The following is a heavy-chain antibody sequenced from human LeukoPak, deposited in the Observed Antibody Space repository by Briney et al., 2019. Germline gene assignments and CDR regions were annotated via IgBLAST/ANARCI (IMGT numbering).Heavy chain of an antibody. CDR3: ARRGDGGRSFDY. D-gene: IGHD4-23*01. Sequence: GGSLRLSCAASGFTVSSSYMSWVRQAPGKGLECVSLIPSGGSTYYADSVKGRFTISRDDSKNTLYLQMNSLRAEGTAVYYCARRGDGGRSFDYWGQGTLVTVSS. CDR2: IPSGGST. J-gene: IGHJ4*02. V-gene: IGHV3-53*01. CDR1: GFTVSSSY.